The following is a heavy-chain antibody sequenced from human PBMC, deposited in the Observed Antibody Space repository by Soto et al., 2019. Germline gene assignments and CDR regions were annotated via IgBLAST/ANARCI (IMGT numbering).Heavy chain of an antibody. J-gene: IGHJ4*02. CDR2: INHSGST. Sequence: QVQLQQWGAGLLKPSETLSLTCAVYGGSFSGYYWSWIRQPPGKGLEWIGEINHSGSTNYNPSLKSRVTISVDMSKNQFSLKLSSVTAADTAVYYCARDRPVVTYGSGSPFDYWGQGTLVTVSS. D-gene: IGHD3-10*01. CDR1: GGSFSGYY. V-gene: IGHV4-34*01. CDR3: ARDRPVVTYGSGSPFDY.